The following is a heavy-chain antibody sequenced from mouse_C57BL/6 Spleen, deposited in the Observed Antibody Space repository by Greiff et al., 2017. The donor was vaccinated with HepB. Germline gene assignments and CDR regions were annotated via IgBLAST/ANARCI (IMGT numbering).Heavy chain of an antibody. CDR1: GYTFTDYN. CDR3: AINYDYDGRDFDY. J-gene: IGHJ2*01. CDR2: INPNNGGT. D-gene: IGHD2-4*01. V-gene: IGHV1-22*01. Sequence: EVQLQQSGPELVKPGASVKMSCKASGYTFTDYNMHWVKQSHGKSLEWIGYINPNNGGTSYNQKFKGKATLTVNKSSSTAYMELRSLTSEDSAVYYCAINYDYDGRDFDYWGQGTTLTVSS.